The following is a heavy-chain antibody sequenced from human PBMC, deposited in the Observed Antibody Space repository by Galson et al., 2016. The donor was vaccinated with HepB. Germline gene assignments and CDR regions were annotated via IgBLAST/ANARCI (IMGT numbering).Heavy chain of an antibody. D-gene: IGHD2/OR15-2a*01. J-gene: IGHJ3*02. CDR1: GFRFSEHY. CDR2: TRNKVNSYTT. V-gene: IGHV3-72*01. CDR3: ARPSGKYSGGFDI. Sequence: SLRLSCAASGFRFSEHYMDWVRQAPGKGLEWVGRTRNKVNSYTTEYAASVKGRFTISRDDSKNSLYLQMNSLKTEDTALYCGARPSGKYSGGFDIWGQGTMVTVSS.